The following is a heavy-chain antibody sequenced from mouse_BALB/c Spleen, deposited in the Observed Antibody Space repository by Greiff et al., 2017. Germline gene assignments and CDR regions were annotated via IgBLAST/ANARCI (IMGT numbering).Heavy chain of an antibody. CDR3: ARITKDAMDY. CDR1: GFTFSSFG. D-gene: IGHD2-4*01. J-gene: IGHJ4*01. CDR2: ISSGSSTI. V-gene: IGHV5-17*02. Sequence: EVKLMESGGGLVQPGGSRKLSCAASGFTFSSFGMHWVRQAPEKGLEWVAYISSGSSTIYYADTVKGRFTISRDNPKNTLFLQMTSLRSGDTAMYYCARITKDAMDYWGQGTSVTVSS.